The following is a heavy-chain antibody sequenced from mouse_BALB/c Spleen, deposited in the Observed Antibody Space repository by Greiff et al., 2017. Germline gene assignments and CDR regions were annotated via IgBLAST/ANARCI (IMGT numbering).Heavy chain of an antibody. D-gene: IGHD4-1*01. V-gene: IGHV5-4*02. CDR1: GFTFSDYY. J-gene: IGHJ3*01. CDR2: ISDGGSYT. Sequence: EVKLMESGGGLVKPGGSLKLSCAASGFTFSDYYMYWVRQTPEKRLEWVATISDGGSYTYYPDSVKGRFTISRDNAKNNLYLQMSSLKSEDTAMYYCARDLTGRGFFAYWGQGTLVTVSA. CDR3: ARDLTGRGFFAY.